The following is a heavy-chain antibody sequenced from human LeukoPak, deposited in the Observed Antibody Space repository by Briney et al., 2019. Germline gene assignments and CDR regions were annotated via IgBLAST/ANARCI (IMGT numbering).Heavy chain of an antibody. CDR3: ARRSAPNYTDY. CDR1: GDTFTGDY. CDR2: INPNSGGT. V-gene: IGHV1-2*02. Sequence: ASVKVSCKASGDTFTGDYMHWGRQSPEEGVGWMGWINPNSGGTNYAQKFQGRVTMPSDPSISTDYMELSRLRSDATAVYYCARRSAPNYTDYWGQGTLVTVSS. J-gene: IGHJ4*02. D-gene: IGHD3-3*01.